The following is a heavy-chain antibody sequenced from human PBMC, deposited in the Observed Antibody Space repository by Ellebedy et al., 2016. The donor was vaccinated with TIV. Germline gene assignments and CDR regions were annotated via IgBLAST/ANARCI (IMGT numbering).Heavy chain of an antibody. CDR3: VRGRRDFSGYDYFHY. Sequence: PGGSLRLSCAASGFTFSGYWMHWVRQAPGKGLVWVARIQKDGSRTDYADSVNGRFIISRDNAKNTLYLQMNSLRADEMAVYYCVRGRRDFSGYDYFHYWGQGALVIVSS. J-gene: IGHJ4*02. V-gene: IGHV3-74*01. D-gene: IGHD5-12*01. CDR1: GFTFSGYW. CDR2: IQKDGSRT.